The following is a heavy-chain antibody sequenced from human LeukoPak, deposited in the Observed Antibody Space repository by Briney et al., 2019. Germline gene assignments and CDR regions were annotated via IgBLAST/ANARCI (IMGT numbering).Heavy chain of an antibody. V-gene: IGHV3-13*04. Sequence: GGSLRLSCAASGFTFSSYDMHWVRQPRGKGLEWVSAIGTAGDTYYPGSVKGRFTISRENAKNSLYLQMNSLRAGDTAVYYCVRGTGYSAYDYNFDYWGQGTLVTVSS. D-gene: IGHD5-12*01. CDR1: GFTFSSYD. CDR2: IGTAGDT. J-gene: IGHJ4*02. CDR3: VRGTGYSAYDYNFDY.